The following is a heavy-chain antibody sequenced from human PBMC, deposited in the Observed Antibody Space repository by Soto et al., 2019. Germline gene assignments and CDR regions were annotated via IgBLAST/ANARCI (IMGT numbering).Heavy chain of an antibody. Sequence: QVQLQESGPGLVKPSETLSLTCTVSGGSTSGYYWSWIRQPPGKGLEWIGEINHSGSTNYNPSLKSRVTISVDTSKNQFSLKLSSVTAADTAVYYCARRQGVYSSGWYDYWGQGTPVTVSS. J-gene: IGHJ4*02. CDR3: ARRQGVYSSGWYDY. V-gene: IGHV4-34*01. D-gene: IGHD6-19*01. CDR2: INHSGST. CDR1: GGSTSGYY.